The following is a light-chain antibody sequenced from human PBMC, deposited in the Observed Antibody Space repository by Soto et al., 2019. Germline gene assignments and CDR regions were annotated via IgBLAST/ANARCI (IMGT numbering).Light chain of an antibody. CDR2: GAS. CDR1: QSVSSN. Sequence: EIVMTQSPATLSVSPGERATLSCRASQSVSSNLAWYRQKPGQAPRLLIYGASTRATGIPARFSGSGSGTEFTLTISSLQSEDFATYYCQQRYNWPLTFGPGTKVDIK. V-gene: IGKV3-15*01. CDR3: QQRYNWPLT. J-gene: IGKJ3*01.